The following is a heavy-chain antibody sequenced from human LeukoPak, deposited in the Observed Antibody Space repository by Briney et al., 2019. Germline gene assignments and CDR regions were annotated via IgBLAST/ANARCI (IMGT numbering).Heavy chain of an antibody. CDR3: ATGGQLVRPLDY. V-gene: IGHV1-24*01. Sequence: ASVTVSCKVSGYTLTELSMHWVRQAPGKGLEWMGGFDPEDGETIYAQKFQGRVTMTEDTSTDTAYMELSSLRSEDTAVYYCATGGQLVRPLDYWGQGTLVTVSS. J-gene: IGHJ4*02. CDR2: FDPEDGET. CDR1: GYTLTELS. D-gene: IGHD6-6*01.